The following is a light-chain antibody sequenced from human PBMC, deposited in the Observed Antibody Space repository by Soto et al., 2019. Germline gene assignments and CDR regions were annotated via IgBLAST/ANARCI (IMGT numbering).Light chain of an antibody. J-gene: IGLJ1*01. CDR3: SSYTSNSTYV. CDR2: HVS. V-gene: IGLV2-14*01. CDR1: SSDVGDYNY. Sequence: QSALTQPASVSGSPGQSITISCTGTSSDVGDYNYVSWYQQHPGKAPKLMIYHVSNRPSGVSNRFSGSKSGNTASLTISGLQAEDEADYYCSSYTSNSTYVFGTGTKLTVL.